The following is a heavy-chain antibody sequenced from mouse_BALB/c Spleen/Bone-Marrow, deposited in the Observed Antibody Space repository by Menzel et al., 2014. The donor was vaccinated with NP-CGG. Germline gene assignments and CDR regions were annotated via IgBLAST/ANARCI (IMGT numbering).Heavy chain of an antibody. CDR3: ARRGSSTYWYFDV. CDR2: IHYSGST. CDR1: GYSITSGYS. J-gene: IGHJ1*01. D-gene: IGHD1-1*01. Sequence: EVKLMESGPDLVKPSQSLPLTCTVTGYSITSGYSWHWTRQFPGNKLEWMGYIHYSGSTNYNPSLKSRISITRDTSKNQFFLQLNSVTTEDTATYYCARRGSSTYWYFDVWGAGTTVTVSS. V-gene: IGHV3-1*02.